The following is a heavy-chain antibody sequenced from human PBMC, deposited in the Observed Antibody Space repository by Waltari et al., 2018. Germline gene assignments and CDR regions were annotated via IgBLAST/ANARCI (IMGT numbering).Heavy chain of an antibody. Sequence: QVQLVQSGAEVKKPGASVKVSCKASGYTFTVYYMHWVRQAPGQGLEWMGWINPNSGGTNYAQKFQGRVTMTRDTSISTAYMELSRLRSDDTAVYYCARGARLGELSLNWFDPWGQGTLVTVSS. CDR1: GYTFTVYY. CDR3: ARGARLGELSLNWFDP. D-gene: IGHD3-16*02. V-gene: IGHV1-2*02. J-gene: IGHJ5*02. CDR2: INPNSGGT.